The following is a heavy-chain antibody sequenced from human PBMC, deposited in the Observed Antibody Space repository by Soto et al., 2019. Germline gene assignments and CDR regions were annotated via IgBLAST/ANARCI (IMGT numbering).Heavy chain of an antibody. Sequence: SETLSLTCTVSGGSISSYYWSWIRQPPGKGLEWIGYIYYSGSTNYNPSLKSRVTISVDTSKNQFSLKLSSVTAADTAVYYCAREGDIGGYDPAVGFDPWGQGTLVTVSS. CDR1: GGSISSYY. J-gene: IGHJ5*02. CDR2: IYYSGST. CDR3: AREGDIGGYDPAVGFDP. D-gene: IGHD5-12*01. V-gene: IGHV4-59*01.